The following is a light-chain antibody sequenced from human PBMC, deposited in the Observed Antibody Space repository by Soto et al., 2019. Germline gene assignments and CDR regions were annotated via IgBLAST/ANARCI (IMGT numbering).Light chain of an antibody. CDR2: GAS. CDR1: QSISDT. Sequence: EIVMTQSPATLSVSPGGRATLSCRASQSISDTLAWYQQIPGRAPRLLIYGASSRATGIPDRFSGSGSGTDFTLTISRLEPEDFAVYYCQQYGSSITFGQGTRLEIK. CDR3: QQYGSSIT. V-gene: IGKV3-20*01. J-gene: IGKJ5*01.